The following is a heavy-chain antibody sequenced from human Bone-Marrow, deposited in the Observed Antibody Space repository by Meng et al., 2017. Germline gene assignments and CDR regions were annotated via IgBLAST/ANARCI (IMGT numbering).Heavy chain of an antibody. J-gene: IGHJ4*02. D-gene: IGHD2-15*01. CDR2: INHTGDT. V-gene: IGHV4-34*01. Sequence: QVQLQQWGAGLLKPSETLSLTCAVNGGSFSDYYWTWIRQPPGEGLEWIGEINHTGDTYYNPSLKSRVTISLDTSKNQFSLKLSYVTAADTAVYFCARDQGGAGAYWGQGTLVTVSS. CDR1: GGSFSDYY. CDR3: ARDQGGAGAY.